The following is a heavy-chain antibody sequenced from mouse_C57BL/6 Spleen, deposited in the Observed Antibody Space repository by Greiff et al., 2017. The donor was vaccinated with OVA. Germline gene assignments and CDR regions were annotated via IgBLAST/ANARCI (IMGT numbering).Heavy chain of an antibody. CDR1: GFTFSDYG. CDR3: ANTGTGWYFDV. J-gene: IGHJ1*03. V-gene: IGHV5-17*01. D-gene: IGHD4-1*01. CDR2: ISSGSSTI. Sequence: DVMLVESGGGLVKPGGSLKLSCAASGFTFSDYGMHWVRQAPETGLEWVAYISSGSSTIYYADTVKGRFPISRDNAKNTLFLHMSSLRSEDTALYYWANTGTGWYFDVWGTGTTVTVSS.